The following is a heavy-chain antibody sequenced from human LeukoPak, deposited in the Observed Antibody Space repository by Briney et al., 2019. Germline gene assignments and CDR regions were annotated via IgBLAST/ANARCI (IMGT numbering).Heavy chain of an antibody. CDR1: GDSISSGSYY. V-gene: IGHV4-61*02. Sequence: PSQTLSLTCTVSGDSISSGSYYWSWIRPPAGKGLEWIGRIYSNGDTKFNPSLKSRVTISLDTSKTQFSLKLSSATAADTAVYYCASRHSKQQPYYYYMDIWGKGTTVTVSS. D-gene: IGHD6-13*01. CDR3: ASRHSKQQPYYYYMDI. CDR2: IYSNGDT. J-gene: IGHJ6*03.